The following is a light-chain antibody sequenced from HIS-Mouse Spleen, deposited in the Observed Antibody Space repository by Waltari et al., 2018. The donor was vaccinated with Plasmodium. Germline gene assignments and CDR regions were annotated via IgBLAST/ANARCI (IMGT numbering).Light chain of an antibody. J-gene: IGKJ1*01. CDR1: PRLSSH. V-gene: IGKV3-15*01. Sequence: DIVMTQSPPTLSVSPGERATLSRRASPRLSSHLAWYQQKPGQAPRLLIYGASTRATGIPARFSGSESGTEFTLTISSMQSEDFAVYYCQQYNNWPRGTFGQGTKVEIK. CDR2: GAS. CDR3: QQYNNWPRGT.